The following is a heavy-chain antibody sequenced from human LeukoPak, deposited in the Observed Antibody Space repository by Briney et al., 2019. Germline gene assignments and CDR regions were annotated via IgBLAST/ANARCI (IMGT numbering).Heavy chain of an antibody. CDR1: GGSINSHY. CDR2: IFNGGRT. CDR3: ASRPAGDTWYGVLDY. J-gene: IGHJ4*01. Sequence: SETLSLTCTVSGGSINSHYWSWIRQPPGKGLEWIGYIFNGGRTNYNPSLRSRVTMSLDTSRDQFSLSLSSVTAADTAIYYCASRPAGDTWYGVLDYWGQGTPVTVSS. V-gene: IGHV4-59*11. D-gene: IGHD6-13*01.